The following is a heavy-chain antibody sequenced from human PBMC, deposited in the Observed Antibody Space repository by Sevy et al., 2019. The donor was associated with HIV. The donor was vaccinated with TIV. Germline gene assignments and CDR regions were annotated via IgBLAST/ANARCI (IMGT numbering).Heavy chain of an antibody. V-gene: IGHV3-23*01. J-gene: IGHJ3*02. CDR1: GFTFSNYA. CDR3: AKDIVILVGDAFDI. CDR2: IWGSGSGSGT. D-gene: IGHD3-22*01. Sequence: GGSLRLSCTASGFTFSNYAMNWVRQAPGKGLEWVSGIWGSGSGSGTYYADSVKGRFTVSRDNTKNTLYLQMNRLRAEDTGVYYCAKDIVILVGDAFDIWGQGTMVTVSS.